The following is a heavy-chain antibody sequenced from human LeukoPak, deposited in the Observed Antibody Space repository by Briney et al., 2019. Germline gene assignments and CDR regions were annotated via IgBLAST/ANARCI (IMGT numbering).Heavy chain of an antibody. D-gene: IGHD5-18*01. Sequence: GGSLRLSCAASGFTVSSNYMSWVRQAPGKGLEWVSVIYSGGSTYYADSVKGRFTISRDNSKNTLYLQMNSLRAEDTAVYYCARDGDRGIQLWSDAFDIWGRGTMVTVSS. CDR2: IYSGGST. V-gene: IGHV3-66*01. CDR1: GFTVSSNY. J-gene: IGHJ3*02. CDR3: ARDGDRGIQLWSDAFDI.